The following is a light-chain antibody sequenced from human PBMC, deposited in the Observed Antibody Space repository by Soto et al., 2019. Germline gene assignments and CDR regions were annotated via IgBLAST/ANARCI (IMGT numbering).Light chain of an antibody. J-gene: IGKJ2*01. Sequence: DIEMTQSPSTLSASVGERVTITCRATQSLNIWLAWYQQKPGKAPKLLISKASSLESGVPSRFSGSGSGTEFSLTISSLQPDDFATYYCQQYKAYSYTFXQG. CDR2: KAS. CDR3: QQYKAYSYT. V-gene: IGKV1-5*03. CDR1: QSLNIW.